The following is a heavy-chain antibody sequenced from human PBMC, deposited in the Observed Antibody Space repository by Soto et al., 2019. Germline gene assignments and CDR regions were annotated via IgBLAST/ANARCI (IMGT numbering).Heavy chain of an antibody. CDR2: IYSGGST. CDR1: GFTVSSNY. D-gene: IGHD3-16*01. J-gene: IGHJ6*02. CDR3: ARDLGRTPYYYYGMDV. V-gene: IGHV3-53*01. Sequence: GGSLRLSCAASGFTVSSNYMSWVRQAPGKGLEWVSVIYSGGSTYYADSVKGRFTISRDNSKNTLYLQMNSLRAEDTAVYYCARDLGRTPYYYYGMDVWGQGTTVTVSS.